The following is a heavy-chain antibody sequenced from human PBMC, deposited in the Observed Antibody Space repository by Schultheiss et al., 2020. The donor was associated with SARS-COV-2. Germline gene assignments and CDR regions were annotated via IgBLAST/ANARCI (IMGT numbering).Heavy chain of an antibody. Sequence: GESLKISCKASGYSFTSYWIGWVRQMPGKGLEWMGIIYPGDSDTIYSPSFQGQVTFSADTSISTVYLQWSSLKASDNAMYYCARQTYGDYGIEHWGQGTLVTVSS. D-gene: IGHD4-17*01. CDR3: ARQTYGDYGIEH. J-gene: IGHJ1*01. CDR2: IYPGDSDT. CDR1: GYSFTSYW. V-gene: IGHV5-51*01.